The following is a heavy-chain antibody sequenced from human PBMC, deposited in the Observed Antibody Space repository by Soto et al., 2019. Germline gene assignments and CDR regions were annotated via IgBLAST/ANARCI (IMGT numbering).Heavy chain of an antibody. CDR3: AKNGQLPYYYSGMDV. D-gene: IGHD1-1*01. CDR1: GYTFTRYG. V-gene: IGHV1-18*01. CDR2: ISGYNGDT. J-gene: IGHJ6*02. Sequence: QGQLVQSGPEVKKPGASVKVSCKASGYTFTRYGISWVRQAPGQGLEWMGWISGYNGDTNYAQKVQGRVTMTIDTSTSTAYMELRSLTSDDTAIYYCAKNGQLPYYYSGMDVWGQGTTVTVSS.